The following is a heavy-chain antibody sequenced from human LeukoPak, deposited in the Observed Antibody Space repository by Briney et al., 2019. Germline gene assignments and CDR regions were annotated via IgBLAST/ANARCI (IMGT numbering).Heavy chain of an antibody. CDR2: INHSGST. CDR3: ARGSGWNDAFDI. D-gene: IGHD6-19*01. Sequence: SETLSLTCAVYGGSFSGYYWSWIRQSPGKGLEWIGEINHSGSTNYNPSLKSRVTISVDTSKNQFSLKLSSVTAADTAVYYCARGSGWNDAFDIWGQGTMVTVSS. V-gene: IGHV4-34*01. J-gene: IGHJ3*02. CDR1: GGSFSGYY.